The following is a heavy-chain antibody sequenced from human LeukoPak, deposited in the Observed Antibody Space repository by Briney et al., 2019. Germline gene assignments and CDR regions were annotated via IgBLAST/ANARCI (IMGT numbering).Heavy chain of an antibody. V-gene: IGHV3-30*03. J-gene: IGHJ5*02. Sequence: GGSLRLSCAASGFTFTTYWMGWVRQAPGKGLEWVAVISYDGSNKYYADSVKGRFTISRDNSKNTLYLQMNSLRAEDTAVYYCARDLVDFWSGYSVSGWFDPWGQGTLVTVSS. CDR2: ISYDGSNK. CDR3: ARDLVDFWSGYSVSGWFDP. CDR1: GFTFTTYW. D-gene: IGHD3-3*01.